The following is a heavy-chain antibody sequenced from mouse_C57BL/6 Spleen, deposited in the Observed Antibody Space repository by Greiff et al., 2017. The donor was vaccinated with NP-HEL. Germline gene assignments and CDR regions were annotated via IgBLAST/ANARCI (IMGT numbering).Heavy chain of an antibody. J-gene: IGHJ1*03. CDR1: GYTFTSYW. CDR3: ARAYYDGSNHWYFDV. Sequence: VQLQQPGAELVRPGSSVKLSCKASGYTFTSYWMDWVKQRPGQGLEWIGNIYPSDSETHYNQKFKDKATLTVDKSSSTAYIQLSSLTSEDSAVYYCARAYYDGSNHWYFDVWGTGTTVTVSS. D-gene: IGHD1-1*01. CDR2: IYPSDSET. V-gene: IGHV1-61*01.